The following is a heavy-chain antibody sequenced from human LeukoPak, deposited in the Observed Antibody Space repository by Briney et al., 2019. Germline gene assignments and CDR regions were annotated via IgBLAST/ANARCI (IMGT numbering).Heavy chain of an antibody. Sequence: GGSLRLSCAASGFTFSSYNMYWVRQAPGQGLEWVSSLSGGSDHIYYADPVKGRFTISRDNAKNSLYLQMNSLRAEDTAVYYCARPPYSYGYYFDYWGQGTLVTVSS. CDR2: LSGGSDHI. J-gene: IGHJ4*02. CDR1: GFTFSSYN. CDR3: ARPPYSYGYYFDY. D-gene: IGHD5-18*01. V-gene: IGHV3-21*01.